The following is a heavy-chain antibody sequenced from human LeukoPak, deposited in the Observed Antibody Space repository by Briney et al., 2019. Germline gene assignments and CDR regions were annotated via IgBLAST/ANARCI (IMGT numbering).Heavy chain of an antibody. D-gene: IGHD1-1*01. Sequence: PGGSLRLSCAASGFTFSSYSMNWVRQAPGKGLEWVSSISSSSSYIYYADSVKGRFTISRDNAKNSLYLQMNSLRAEDTAVYYCARGGSGIQRELDYWGQGTLVTVSS. CDR3: ARGGSGIQRELDY. CDR1: GFTFSSYS. CDR2: ISSSSSYI. V-gene: IGHV3-21*01. J-gene: IGHJ4*02.